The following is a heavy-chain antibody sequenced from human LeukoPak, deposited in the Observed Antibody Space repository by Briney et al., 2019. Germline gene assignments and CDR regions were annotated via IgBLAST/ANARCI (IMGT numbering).Heavy chain of an antibody. J-gene: IGHJ6*04. Sequence: SETLSLTCAVSGYSISSGYYWGWIRQPPGKGLEWIGSIYHSGSTYYNPSLKSRVTISVDTSKNHFSLKLSFVTAADTAVYYCARDSLAQALGYPGYYYGMDVWGKGTTVTVSS. D-gene: IGHD2-15*01. V-gene: IGHV4-38-2*02. CDR3: ARDSLAQALGYPGYYYGMDV. CDR1: GYSISSGYY. CDR2: IYHSGST.